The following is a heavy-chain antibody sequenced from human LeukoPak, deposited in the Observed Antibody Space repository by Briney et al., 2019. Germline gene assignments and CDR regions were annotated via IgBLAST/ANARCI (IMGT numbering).Heavy chain of an antibody. J-gene: IGHJ4*02. V-gene: IGHV3-43*02. CDR3: AKGQWLVRGGEFDY. CDR2: ISGGGGST. Sequence: GGSLRLSCAASGFTFDDYAMHWVRQAPGKGLEWVSLISGGGGSTYYADSVKGRFTISRDNSKNSLYLQMNSLRTEDTALYYCAKGQWLVRGGEFDYWGQGTLVTVSS. CDR1: GFTFDDYA. D-gene: IGHD6-19*01.